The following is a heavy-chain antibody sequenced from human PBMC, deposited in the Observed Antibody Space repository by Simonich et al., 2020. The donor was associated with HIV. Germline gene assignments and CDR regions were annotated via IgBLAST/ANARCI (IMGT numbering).Heavy chain of an antibody. D-gene: IGHD1-26*01. CDR2: ISQVGRT. Sequence: VQLQQWGAGLLKPSETLSLTCAVYGGSFSGYYWSWIRQPPGKGLEWIGEISQVGRTNNNPSLKSRVTISVDTSKKQISLRLSSVTAADTALYYCARHRPSGNYLYEVDYFDFWGQGTLVTVSS. CDR1: GGSFSGYY. J-gene: IGHJ4*02. V-gene: IGHV4-34*02. CDR3: ARHRPSGNYLYEVDYFDF.